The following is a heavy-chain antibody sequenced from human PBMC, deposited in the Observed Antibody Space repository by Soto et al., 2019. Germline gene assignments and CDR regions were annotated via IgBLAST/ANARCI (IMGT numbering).Heavy chain of an antibody. Sequence: SVKVSCKASGGTFSSYAISWVRQAPGQGLEWMGGIIPIFGTANYAQKFQGRVTITADKSTSTAYMELSSLRSEDTAVYYCARGYHYDFWSGYLSYYGMDAWGQGTTVTVSS. D-gene: IGHD3-3*01. J-gene: IGHJ6*02. V-gene: IGHV1-69*06. CDR1: GGTFSSYA. CDR2: IIPIFGTA. CDR3: ARGYHYDFWSGYLSYYGMDA.